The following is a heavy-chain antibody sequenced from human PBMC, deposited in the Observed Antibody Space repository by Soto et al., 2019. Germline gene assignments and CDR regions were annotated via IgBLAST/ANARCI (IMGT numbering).Heavy chain of an antibody. V-gene: IGHV4-31*03. CDR2: IYYSGST. J-gene: IGHJ5*02. Sequence: SETLSLTCTVSGGSISSGGYYWSWIRQHPGKGLEWIGYIYYSGSTYYNPSLKSRVTISVDTSKNQFSLKLSSVTAADTAVYYCARGSPRVRFLEWLLSAFDPWGQVTLVTVSS. CDR3: ARGSPRVRFLEWLLSAFDP. D-gene: IGHD3-3*01. CDR1: GGSISSGGYY.